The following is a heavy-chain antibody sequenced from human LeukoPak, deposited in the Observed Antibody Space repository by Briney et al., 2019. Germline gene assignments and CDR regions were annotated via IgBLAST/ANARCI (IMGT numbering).Heavy chain of an antibody. Sequence: GGSLRLSCAASGFTFTTYSMSWVRQAPGKGLEWVSSISGSGSYIYYADSVKGRFTISRDNAKNSLFLQMNSLRAEDTAVYYCASPKNYYDSSGYFLGSPPDYWGQGTLVTVSS. J-gene: IGHJ4*02. V-gene: IGHV3-21*01. CDR1: GFTFTTYS. CDR2: ISGSGSYI. CDR3: ASPKNYYDSSGYFLGSPPDY. D-gene: IGHD3-22*01.